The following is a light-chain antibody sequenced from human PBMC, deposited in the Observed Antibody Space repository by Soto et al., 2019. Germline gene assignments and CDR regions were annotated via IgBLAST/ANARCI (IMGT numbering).Light chain of an antibody. V-gene: IGKV3-15*01. CDR2: GSF. Sequence: EIVMTQSPVTLSASPGESATLSCRASLSVDNNVAWYQQKPGQAPRLLIVGSFARATGIPARFSGSGSGSEFTLTISGLQSEDFAVYYCQQYNDRPPITFGQGTRLEIK. J-gene: IGKJ5*01. CDR1: LSVDNN. CDR3: QQYNDRPPIT.